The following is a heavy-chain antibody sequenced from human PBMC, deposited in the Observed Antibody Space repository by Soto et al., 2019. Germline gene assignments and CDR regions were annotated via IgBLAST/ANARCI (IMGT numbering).Heavy chain of an antibody. Sequence: PSETLSLTCTVSGGSVSSGSYYWSWIRQPPGKGLEWIGYIYYSGSTNYNPSLKSRVTISVDTSKNQFSLKLSSVTAADTAVYYCARALRTGDTLDYWGQGTLVTVSS. J-gene: IGHJ4*02. D-gene: IGHD7-27*01. V-gene: IGHV4-61*01. CDR2: IYYSGST. CDR1: GGSVSSGSYY. CDR3: ARALRTGDTLDY.